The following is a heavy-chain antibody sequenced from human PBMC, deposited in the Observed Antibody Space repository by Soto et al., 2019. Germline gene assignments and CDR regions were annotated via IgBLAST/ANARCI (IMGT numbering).Heavy chain of an antibody. CDR1: GGTFSSYT. J-gene: IGHJ6*02. CDR2: IIPILGIA. V-gene: IGHV1-69*02. Sequence: SVKVSCKASGGTFSSYTISWVRQTPGQGLEGMGRIIPILGIANYAQKFQGRVSITADKSTSTAYMELSSLRAEDTAVYYCAKVQPNYYDILSGFSPMAVLGQGTTVTVSS. CDR3: AKVQPNYYDILSGFSPMAV. D-gene: IGHD3-9*01.